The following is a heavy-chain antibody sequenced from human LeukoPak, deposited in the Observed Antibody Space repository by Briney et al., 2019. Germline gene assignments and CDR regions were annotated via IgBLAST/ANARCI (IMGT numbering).Heavy chain of an antibody. J-gene: IGHJ4*02. D-gene: IGHD3-22*01. CDR1: GFTFDDYG. CDR2: IYSGGST. CDR3: ARDSSGYRDSYYFDY. Sequence: PGGSLRLSCAASGFTFDDYGMSWVRQAPGKGLEWVSVIYSGGSTYYADSVKGRFTISRDNSKNTLYLQMNSLRAEDTAVYYCARDSSGYRDSYYFDYWGQGTLVTVSS. V-gene: IGHV3-53*01.